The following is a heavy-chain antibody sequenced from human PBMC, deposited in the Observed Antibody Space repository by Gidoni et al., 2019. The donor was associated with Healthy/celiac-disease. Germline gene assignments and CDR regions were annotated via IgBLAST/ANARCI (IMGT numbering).Heavy chain of an antibody. CDR1: VGSFSGYY. J-gene: IGHJ6*02. CDR2: INHSGST. Sequence: QVQLQQWGAGLLKPSETLSLTCAVYVGSFSGYYWSWLRQPPGKGLEWIGEINHSGSTNYNPPLKSRVTILVDTSKNQFSLKLSSVTAADTAVYYCARQAAARYYGMDVWGQGTTVTVSS. CDR3: ARQAAARYYGMDV. V-gene: IGHV4-34*01. D-gene: IGHD6-13*01.